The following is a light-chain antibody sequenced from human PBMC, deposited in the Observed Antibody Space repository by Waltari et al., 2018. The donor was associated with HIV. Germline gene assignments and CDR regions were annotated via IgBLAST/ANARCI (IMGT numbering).Light chain of an antibody. V-gene: IGKV1-39*01. J-gene: IGKJ2*02. CDR3: QQGYSVPRT. CDR1: QSINTY. CDR2: AAS. Sequence: DIQMTQSPSSLSASVGDRVTLTCRASQSINTYLNWYLQKPWQAPKLLIYAASSLQRAVPTRFSGSGSWTDFTLTIHSHQPEDFATHYCQQGYSVPRTLGQGTKLEIK.